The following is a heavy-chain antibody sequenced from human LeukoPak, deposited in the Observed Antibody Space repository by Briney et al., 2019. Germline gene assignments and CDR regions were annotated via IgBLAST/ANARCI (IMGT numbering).Heavy chain of an antibody. J-gene: IGHJ4*02. Sequence: SETLSLTCAVYGVSFSGYYWSWIRQPPGKGLEWIGEINHSGSTNYNPSLKSRVTTSVDTSKKQFSLKLSSVTAADTALYYCARGQSSVVTDIPYYFDYWGRGTVVTVSS. D-gene: IGHD2-21*02. CDR2: INHSGST. V-gene: IGHV4-34*01. CDR3: ARGQSSVVTDIPYYFDY. CDR1: GVSFSGYY.